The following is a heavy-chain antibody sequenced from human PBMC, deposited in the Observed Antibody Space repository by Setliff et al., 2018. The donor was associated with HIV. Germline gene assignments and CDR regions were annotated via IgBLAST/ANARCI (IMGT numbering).Heavy chain of an antibody. Sequence: GGSLRLSRVASGFSFSSYWMTWVRQAPGKGLEWVANIKQDGSETYYMDSVKGRFTISRDNAKNSLYLQINNLRRDDTAMYYCATQVWSNMDYWGQGTLVTVSS. CDR3: ATQVWSNMDY. V-gene: IGHV3-7*03. CDR2: IKQDGSET. J-gene: IGHJ4*02. D-gene: IGHD2-21*01. CDR1: GFSFSSYW.